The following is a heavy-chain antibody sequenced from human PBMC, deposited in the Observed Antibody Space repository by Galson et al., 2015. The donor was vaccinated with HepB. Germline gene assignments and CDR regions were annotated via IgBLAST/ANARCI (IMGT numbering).Heavy chain of an antibody. CDR3: AKALLWFGDWFSYYYNGMDV. V-gene: IGHV3-23*01. CDR1: GFTFSSYA. D-gene: IGHD3-10*01. Sequence: SLRLSCAASGFTFSSYAMSWVRQAPGKGLEWVSSISGGGGGTYYADSVRGRFTISRDNSKNTLYLQMNSLRADDTAVHYCAKALLWFGDWFSYYYNGMDVWGQGTTVTVSS. J-gene: IGHJ6*02. CDR2: ISGGGGGT.